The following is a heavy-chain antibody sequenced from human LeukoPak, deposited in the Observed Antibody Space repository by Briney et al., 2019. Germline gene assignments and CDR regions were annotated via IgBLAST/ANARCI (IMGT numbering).Heavy chain of an antibody. CDR3: ARDQKWEILGLFDY. CDR2: IGGSGVST. V-gene: IGHV3-23*01. CDR1: GFTFSAYG. Sequence: PGGSLRLSCAASGFTFSAYGMSWVRRAPSKGLEWVSAIGGSGVSTYYADSVKGRFTISRDNSRDTLYLQMDSLRVEDTAVYYCARDQKWEILGLFDYWGQGTLVTVSS. J-gene: IGHJ4*02. D-gene: IGHD1-26*01.